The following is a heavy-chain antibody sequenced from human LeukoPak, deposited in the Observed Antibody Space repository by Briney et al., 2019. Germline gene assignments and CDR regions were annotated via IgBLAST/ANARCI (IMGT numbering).Heavy chain of an antibody. CDR1: GFTFTSYG. Sequence: GGSLRLSCAASGFTFTSYGISWVRQAPGQGLEWMGWISAYNGNTNYAQKLQGRVTMTTDTSTSTAYMELRSLRSDDTAVYYCARDIRRVAAALDAFDIWGQGTMVTVSS. V-gene: IGHV1-18*01. CDR3: ARDIRRVAAALDAFDI. CDR2: ISAYNGNT. J-gene: IGHJ3*02. D-gene: IGHD6-13*01.